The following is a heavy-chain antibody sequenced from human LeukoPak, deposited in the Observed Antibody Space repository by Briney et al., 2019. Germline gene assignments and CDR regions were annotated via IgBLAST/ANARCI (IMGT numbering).Heavy chain of an antibody. V-gene: IGHV4-61*08. CDR1: GGSISSGGYY. CDR3: ARDGWELLYGMDV. J-gene: IGHJ6*02. CDR2: IYYSGDT. D-gene: IGHD1-26*01. Sequence: PSETLSLTCTVSGGSISSGGYYWSWIRQHPGKGLEWIGYIYYSGDTNYNPSLKSRVTISVDTSKNQFSLKLSSVTAADTAVYYCARDGWELLYGMDVWGQGTTVTVSS.